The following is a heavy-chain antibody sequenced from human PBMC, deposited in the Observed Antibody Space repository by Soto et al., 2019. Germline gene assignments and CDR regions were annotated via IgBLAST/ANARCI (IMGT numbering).Heavy chain of an antibody. J-gene: IGHJ4*02. CDR1: GFTFSSYA. CDR2: ISGSGGST. CDR3: AKGAPHSSGWLGEFDY. D-gene: IGHD6-19*01. Sequence: GGSLRLSCAASGFTFSSYAMSWVRQAPGKGLEWVSAISGSGGSTYYADSVKGRFTISRDNSKNTLYLQMNSLRAEDTAVYYCAKGAPHSSGWLGEFDYWGQGTLVTVSS. V-gene: IGHV3-23*01.